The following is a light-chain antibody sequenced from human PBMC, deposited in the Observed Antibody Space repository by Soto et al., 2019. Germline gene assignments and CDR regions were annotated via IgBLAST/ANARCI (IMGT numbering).Light chain of an antibody. CDR1: QAISTW. J-gene: IGKJ1*01. V-gene: IGKV1D-12*01. CDR2: AAS. Sequence: DVQMTQSPSSVSASVGDRVTITCRASQAISTWLAWYQQKPGKAPKLLIYAASNLQTGVPSRFSGSGSGTDFTLAISSLQPEDFATYYGQQANSFPRTLGQGTKVEIK. CDR3: QQANSFPRT.